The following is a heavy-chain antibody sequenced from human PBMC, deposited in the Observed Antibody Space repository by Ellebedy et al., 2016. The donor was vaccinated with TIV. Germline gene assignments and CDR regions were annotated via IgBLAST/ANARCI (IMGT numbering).Heavy chain of an antibody. CDR1: GGSISSSSYY. Sequence: SETLSLXXTVSGGSISSSSYYWGWIRQPPGKGLEWIGSIYYSGSTYYNPSLKSRVTISVDTSKNQFSLKLSSVTATDTAVYYCAREEGYSSSSDAFDIWGQGTMVTVSS. V-gene: IGHV4-39*07. CDR2: IYYSGST. CDR3: AREEGYSSSSDAFDI. D-gene: IGHD6-13*01. J-gene: IGHJ3*02.